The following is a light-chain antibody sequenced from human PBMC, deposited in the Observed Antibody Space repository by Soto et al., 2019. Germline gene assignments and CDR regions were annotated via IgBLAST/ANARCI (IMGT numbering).Light chain of an antibody. CDR1: QSISSY. V-gene: IGKV1-39*01. CDR3: QQSYSTPPYT. CDR2: AAS. J-gene: IGKJ2*01. Sequence: DIQMTQSPSSLSASVGDRVTITCRASQSISSYLNWYQQKPGEAPKLLIYAASSLQSGVPSRFSGSGSGTNFTLTISSLQPEDFATYYCQQSYSTPPYTFGQGTKVDIK.